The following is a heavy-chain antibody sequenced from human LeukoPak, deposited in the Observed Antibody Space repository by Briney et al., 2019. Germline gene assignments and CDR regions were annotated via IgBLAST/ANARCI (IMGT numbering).Heavy chain of an antibody. D-gene: IGHD6-19*01. CDR3: ARDLGQQWLVKGFDY. CDR2: IWYDGSNK. CDR1: GFTFSSYG. J-gene: IGHJ4*02. Sequence: GGSLRLSCAASGFTFSSYGMHWVRQAPGKGLEWVAVIWYDGSNKYYADSVKGRFTISRDNSKNTLYLQMNSLRAEDTAVYYCARDLGQQWLVKGFDYWGQGTLVTVSS. V-gene: IGHV3-33*01.